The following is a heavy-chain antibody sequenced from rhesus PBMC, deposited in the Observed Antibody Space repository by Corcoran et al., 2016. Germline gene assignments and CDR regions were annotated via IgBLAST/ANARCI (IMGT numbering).Heavy chain of an antibody. CDR2: IPYIGST. J-gene: IGHJ4*01. Sequence: QVKLQESGPGLVKPSETLSLTCAVSGGSISSGYYYRSWIRQPPGKGLEWIGYIPYIGSTSYNPSLKSRVTISRDTSKNQFSLKLSSVTAADTAVYYCARESPIVVVLTAPAYWGQGVLVTVSS. CDR3: ARESPIVVVLTAPAY. V-gene: IGHV4-122*02. D-gene: IGHD2-15*01. CDR1: GGSISSGYYY.